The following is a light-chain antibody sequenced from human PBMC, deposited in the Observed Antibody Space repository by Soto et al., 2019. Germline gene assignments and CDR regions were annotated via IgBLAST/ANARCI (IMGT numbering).Light chain of an antibody. J-gene: IGLJ3*02. CDR1: NIGTKS. V-gene: IGLV3-21*02. CDR3: QVWDNPSAHVV. CDR2: DDY. Sequence: SYKLTQPPSVSVAPGQTARITCGGNNIGTKSVHWYQQKPGQAPVLVVYDDYDRPSWIPERFSGSNSGNTATLTISTVEAGDEADYYCQVWDNPSAHVVFGGGTKVTV.